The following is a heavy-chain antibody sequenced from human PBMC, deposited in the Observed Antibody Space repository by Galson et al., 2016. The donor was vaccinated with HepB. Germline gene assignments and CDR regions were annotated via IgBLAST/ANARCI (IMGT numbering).Heavy chain of an antibody. CDR1: GYSFTSYW. V-gene: IGHV5-10-1*01. Sequence: QSGAEVKKPGESLRISCKGSGYSFTSYWITWVRQMPGKGLEWMGTIDPSDSYTNYSPSFQGHVTISADKSISTAYLQWISLKASDTAMYYCARRSGVAATGYYYYYMDVWGKGTTVTVSS. CDR3: ARRSGVAATGYYYYYMDV. J-gene: IGHJ6*03. D-gene: IGHD2-15*01. CDR2: IDPSDSYT.